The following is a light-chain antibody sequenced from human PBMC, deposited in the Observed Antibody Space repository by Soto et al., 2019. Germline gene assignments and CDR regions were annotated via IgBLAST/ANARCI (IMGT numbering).Light chain of an antibody. J-gene: IGLJ2*01. CDR3: TSVSRIKDPCVC. Sequence: QPVLTQPPSASGSPGQSGTISCTGTSTDIGGYNYVSWYQQQPGKAPTLLIYEVYKRPSGVTDRFSGSKSGNTASLTVSGLQGDDEADYYCTSVSRIKDPCVCFGGGTKLTVL. CDR2: EVY. CDR1: STDIGGYNY. V-gene: IGLV2-8*01.